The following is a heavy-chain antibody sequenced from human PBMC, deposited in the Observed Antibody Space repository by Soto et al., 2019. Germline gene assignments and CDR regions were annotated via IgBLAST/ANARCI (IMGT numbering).Heavy chain of an antibody. D-gene: IGHD3-9*01. Sequence: PSETLSLTCAVSGGSISSGGYYWSWIRQPPGKGLEWIGYIYYSGSTNYNPSLKSRVTISLDTSKNQFSLKLSSVTAADTAVYYCARDWGDYDTLTGSSKDNWFDPWGQGTLVTVSS. J-gene: IGHJ5*02. CDR2: IYYSGST. V-gene: IGHV4-61*08. CDR3: ARDWGDYDTLTGSSKDNWFDP. CDR1: GGSISSGGYY.